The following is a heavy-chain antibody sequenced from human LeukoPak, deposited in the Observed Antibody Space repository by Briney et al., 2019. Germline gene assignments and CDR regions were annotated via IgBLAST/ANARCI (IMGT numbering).Heavy chain of an antibody. V-gene: IGHV3-74*01. CDR3: ARDSDVVVPAADWGIDY. J-gene: IGHJ4*02. D-gene: IGHD2-2*01. CDR1: GFTFSSYW. CDR2: INSDGSST. Sequence: GGSLRLSCAASGFTFSSYWMHWVRQAPGKGLVWVSRINSDGSSTSYADSAKGRFTISRDNAKNTLYLQMNSLRAEDTAVYYCARDSDVVVPAADWGIDYWGQGTLVTVSS.